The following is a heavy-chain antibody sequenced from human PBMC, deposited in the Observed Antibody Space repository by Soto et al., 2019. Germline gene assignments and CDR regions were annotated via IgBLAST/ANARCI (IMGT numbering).Heavy chain of an antibody. J-gene: IGHJ4*02. V-gene: IGHV4-30-4*01. D-gene: IGHD3-22*01. CDR3: ARAGYYPNNFDD. CDR2: IYYSGST. CDR1: GGSISSGDYY. Sequence: SETLSLTCTVSGGSISSGDYYWSWIRQPPGKGLEWIGYIYYSGSTYYNPSLKSRVTISVDTSKNQFSLKLSSVTAADTAVYDCARAGYYPNNFDDWGQGTLVTVSS.